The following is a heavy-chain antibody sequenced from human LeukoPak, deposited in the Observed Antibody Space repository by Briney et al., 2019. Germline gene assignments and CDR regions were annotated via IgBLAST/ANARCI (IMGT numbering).Heavy chain of an antibody. CDR1: GFLFYTYA. Sequence: GGSLRLSCAGSGFLFYTYAMTWVRQAPGRGLEWVSLISGSGDTRNYADSVKGRFTISRDKNTLFLQMNGLRADDTAVYYCAKFRSTSLHDAFHVWGQGTMVTVSS. D-gene: IGHD1-14*01. J-gene: IGHJ3*01. CDR3: AKFRSTSLHDAFHV. CDR2: ISGSGDTR. V-gene: IGHV3-23*01.